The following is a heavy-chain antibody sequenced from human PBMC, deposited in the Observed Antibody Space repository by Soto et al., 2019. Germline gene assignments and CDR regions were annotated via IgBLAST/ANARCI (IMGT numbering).Heavy chain of an antibody. CDR3: ARDTGIYCSSTSCYIDY. CDR1: GFTFSSYS. CDR2: ISSSSSTI. J-gene: IGHJ4*02. D-gene: IGHD2-2*02. V-gene: IGHV3-48*02. Sequence: GGSLRLSCAASGFTFSSYSMNWVRQAPGKGLEWVSYISSSSSTIYYADSVKGRFTISRDNAKNSLFLQMNGLRDEDTAVYYCARDTGIYCSSTSCYIDYWGQGTLVTVSS.